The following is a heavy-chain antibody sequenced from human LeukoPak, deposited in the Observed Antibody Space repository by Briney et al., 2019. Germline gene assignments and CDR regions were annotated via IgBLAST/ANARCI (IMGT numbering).Heavy chain of an antibody. CDR3: ARDFGYYY. CDR1: GGSISSYY. J-gene: IGHJ4*02. V-gene: IGHV4-59*12. CDR2: IYYSGST. Sequence: PSETLSLTCTVSGGSISSYYWSWIRQPPGKGLEWIGYIYYSGSTYYNPSLKSRVTISVDTSKNQFSLKLSSVTAADTAVYYCARDFGYYYWGQGTLVTVSS. D-gene: IGHD3-16*01.